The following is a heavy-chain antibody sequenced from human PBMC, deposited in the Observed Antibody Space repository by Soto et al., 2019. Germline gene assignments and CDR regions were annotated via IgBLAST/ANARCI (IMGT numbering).Heavy chain of an antibody. D-gene: IGHD3-22*01. V-gene: IGHV4-30-4*02. CDR1: GGSIISGDYY. J-gene: IGHJ6*02. Sequence: SDTLSLTCTVSGGSIISGDYYWSWIRQPPGKGLEWIGYIYYSGSTYYNPSLKSRVTISVDTSKNQFSLKLSSVTAADTAVYYCARGYYYDSSGYSNPLHYYYYGMDVWGQGTTVTVSS. CDR3: ARGYYYDSSGYSNPLHYYYYGMDV. CDR2: IYYSGST.